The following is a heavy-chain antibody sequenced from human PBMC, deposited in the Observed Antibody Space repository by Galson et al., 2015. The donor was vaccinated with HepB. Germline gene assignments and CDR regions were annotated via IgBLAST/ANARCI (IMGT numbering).Heavy chain of an antibody. CDR2: IWYDGSHK. D-gene: IGHD2-21*01. CDR3: ARGIALSPAGVEAY. J-gene: IGHJ4*02. Sequence: SCKASGDSFSIYAMSGVRQAPGKGLEWVALIWYDGSHKYYADSVKGRFTISRDNSKNTLYLQMNSLRAEDTAVYYCARGIALSPAGVEAYWGQGTLVTVSS. CDR1: GDSFSIYA. V-gene: IGHV3-33*01.